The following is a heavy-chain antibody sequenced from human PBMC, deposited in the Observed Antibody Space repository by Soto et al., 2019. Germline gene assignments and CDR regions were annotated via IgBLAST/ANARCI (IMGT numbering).Heavy chain of an antibody. D-gene: IGHD5-18*01. Sequence: PXGSLLLSCSASGFTFSNAWMSWVRQAPGKGLEWVGLIKSKTDGVTTDYAAPVKGRFTISRDDSKNTLYLQMNSLKTEDKAVYYCTTDSRKRNTAMVKGLYYGMDVWGQGTKVTV. CDR3: TTDSRKRNTAMVKGLYYGMDV. V-gene: IGHV3-15*01. CDR1: GFTFSNAW. CDR2: IKSKTDGVTT. J-gene: IGHJ6*02.